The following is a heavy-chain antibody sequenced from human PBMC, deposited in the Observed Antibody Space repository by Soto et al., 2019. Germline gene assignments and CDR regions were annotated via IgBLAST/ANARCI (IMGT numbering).Heavy chain of an antibody. CDR2: ITPIYPTT. D-gene: IGHD5-18*01. CDR1: GGTFYTYT. CDR3: ARSPRYSFPTSDDLDS. J-gene: IGHJ4*02. V-gene: IGHV1-69*15. Sequence: QVQLVQSGAEVRKPGSSVQVSCKASGGTFYTYTFSWVRQAPGQGLEWMGSITPIYPTTNYAEKFQGRLTVTADGSTNTAYMELNSLTSEDTAVSYCARSPRYSFPTSDDLDSWGQGTLVTVSS.